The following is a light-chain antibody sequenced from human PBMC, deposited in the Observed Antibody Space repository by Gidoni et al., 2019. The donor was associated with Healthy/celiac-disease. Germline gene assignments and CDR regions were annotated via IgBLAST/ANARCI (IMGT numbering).Light chain of an antibody. CDR3: QHRSNWPQNT. Sequence: EIVLTQSPATLSLSPGERATLSCRASQSVSSYLACYQQKPGQAPRLLIYDASNRATGIPAMFSGSGSGTYFTLTISSLEPEDFAVYYCQHRSNWPQNTFGGGTKVEIK. CDR2: DAS. J-gene: IGKJ4*01. CDR1: QSVSSY. V-gene: IGKV3-11*01.